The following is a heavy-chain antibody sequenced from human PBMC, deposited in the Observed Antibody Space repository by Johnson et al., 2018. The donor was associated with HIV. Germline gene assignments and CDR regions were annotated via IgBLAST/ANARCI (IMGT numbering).Heavy chain of an antibody. CDR1: GFTVSSNY. D-gene: IGHD1-26*01. CDR2: ISYDGGNN. V-gene: IGHV3-30-3*01. CDR3: ARDWEGYAFDI. J-gene: IGHJ3*02. Sequence: QVQLVESGGGLVQPGGSLRLSCAASGFTVSSNYMSWVRQAPGQGLEWVAVISYDGGNNYYADSVKGPFTISRDNSKNTLDLQMNRLRAQDTAVYYCARDWEGYAFDIWGQGTMVTVSS.